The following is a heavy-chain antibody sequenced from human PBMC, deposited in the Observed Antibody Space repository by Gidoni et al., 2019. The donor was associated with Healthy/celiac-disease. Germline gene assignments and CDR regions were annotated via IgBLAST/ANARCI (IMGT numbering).Heavy chain of an antibody. CDR3: ATLILSSSGWVEGDY. V-gene: IGHV1-69*04. CDR2: IIPILGIA. Sequence: QVQLVQSGAEVKKPGSSVKVSCKASGGTFSSYAISWVRQAPGQGLEWMGRIIPILGIANYAQKFQGRVTITADKSTSTAYMELSSLRSEDTAVYYCATLILSSSGWVEGDYWGQGTLVTVSS. J-gene: IGHJ4*02. D-gene: IGHD6-19*01. CDR1: GGTFSSYA.